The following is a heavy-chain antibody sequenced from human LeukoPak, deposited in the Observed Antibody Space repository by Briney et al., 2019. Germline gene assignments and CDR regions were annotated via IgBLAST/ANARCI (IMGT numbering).Heavy chain of an antibody. Sequence: SETLSLTCTVSGGSISSSSYYWGWIRQPPGKGLEWIGSIYYSGSTYYNPSLKSRVTISVDTSKNQFSLKLSSVTAADTAVYYCARLAVPADKGAFDIWAHGTLVTVSS. D-gene: IGHD2-2*01. J-gene: IGHJ3*02. CDR1: GGSISSSSYY. V-gene: IGHV4-39*01. CDR2: IYYSGST. CDR3: ARLAVPADKGAFDI.